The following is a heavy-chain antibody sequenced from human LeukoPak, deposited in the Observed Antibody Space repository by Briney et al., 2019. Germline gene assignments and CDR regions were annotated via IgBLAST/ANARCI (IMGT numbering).Heavy chain of an antibody. CDR1: GFTFGDYG. V-gene: IGHV3-15*01. CDR3: TTDGVGVEGATYDN. D-gene: IGHD1-26*01. Sequence: GGSLRLSCEASGFTFGDYGMSWVRQAPGKGLEWVGRIKAKAHGGTIEYAAPVKGRFTISRDDSKNTLYLQMNSLKTEDTAVYYCTTDGVGVEGATYDNWGQGTLVSVSS. CDR2: IKAKAHGGTI. J-gene: IGHJ4*02.